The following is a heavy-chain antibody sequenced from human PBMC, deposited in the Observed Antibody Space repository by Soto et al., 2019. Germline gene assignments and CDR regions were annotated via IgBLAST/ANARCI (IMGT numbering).Heavy chain of an antibody. D-gene: IGHD6-13*01. V-gene: IGHV2-5*02. Sequence: QITLKESGPTLVKPTQTLTLTCTFSGFSLSTSGVGVGWIRQPPGKALEWLALIYWDDDKRYSPSLKSRLTITKDTSKNQVVLTMTNMDPVDTATYYCAHRPYSGSSWLNWFDPWGQGTLVTVSS. CDR1: GFSLSTSGVG. CDR2: IYWDDDK. J-gene: IGHJ5*02. CDR3: AHRPYSGSSWLNWFDP.